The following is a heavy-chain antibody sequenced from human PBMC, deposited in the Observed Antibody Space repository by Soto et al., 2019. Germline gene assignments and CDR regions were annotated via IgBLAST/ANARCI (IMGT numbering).Heavy chain of an antibody. CDR2: ITSNGNT. Sequence: PSETLSLTCTVSCAYISGLSWSWIRQPAGKGLEWIGRITSNGNTQKNPSFKRRVTMSIDTSRNHFSLNIQSATAADRALYYCARATGENWPYEAHWGPGHLVTV. CDR1: CAYISGLS. D-gene: IGHD7-27*01. V-gene: IGHV4-4*07. CDR3: ARATGENWPYEAH. J-gene: IGHJ1*01.